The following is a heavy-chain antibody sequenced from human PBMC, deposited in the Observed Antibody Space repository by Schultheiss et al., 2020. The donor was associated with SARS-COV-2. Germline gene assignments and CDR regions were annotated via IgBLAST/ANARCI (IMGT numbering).Heavy chain of an antibody. Sequence: GGSLRLSCAASGFTVSSNYMSWVRQAPGKGLEWVSVIYSGGSTYYADSVKGRFTISRDNSKNTLYLQMNSLRAEDTAVYYCAKARSGSYPYKDFDYWGQGTLVTVSS. V-gene: IGHV3-66*01. CDR1: GFTVSSNY. D-gene: IGHD1-26*01. J-gene: IGHJ4*02. CDR3: AKARSGSYPYKDFDY. CDR2: IYSGGST.